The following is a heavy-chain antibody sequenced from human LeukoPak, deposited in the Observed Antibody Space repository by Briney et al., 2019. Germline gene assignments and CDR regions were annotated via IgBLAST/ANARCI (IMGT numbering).Heavy chain of an antibody. Sequence: GASLKISCQGSGYSFTSYWIGWVRQMPGKGLEWMGIIYPGDSDTRYSPSFQGQVTISADKSITTAYLQWSSLRTSDTAMYYCARRDGSGRPLDYWGQGTRVTVSS. CDR2: IYPGDSDT. D-gene: IGHD3-10*01. J-gene: IGHJ4*02. CDR3: ARRDGSGRPLDY. V-gene: IGHV5-51*01. CDR1: GYSFTSYW.